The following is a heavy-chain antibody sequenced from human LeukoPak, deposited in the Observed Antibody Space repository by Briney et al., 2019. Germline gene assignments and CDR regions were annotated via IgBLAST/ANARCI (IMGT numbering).Heavy chain of an antibody. V-gene: IGHV3-23*01. D-gene: IGHD5-18*01. CDR3: ERQLTEHFCY. Sequence: GGSLRLSCATSGFTFSNYAFSWVRQAPGKGLEWVAEISNSGRIHYYESVKGRLTISSDNNKAILYLQMDNVKLKDNATHFCERQLTEHFCYWGQGTLVIV. CDR2: ISNSGRIH. CDR1: GFTFSNYA. J-gene: IGHJ1*01.